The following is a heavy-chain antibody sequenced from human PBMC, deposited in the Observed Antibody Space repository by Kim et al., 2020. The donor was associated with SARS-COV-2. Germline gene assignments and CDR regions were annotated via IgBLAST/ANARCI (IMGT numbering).Heavy chain of an antibody. D-gene: IGHD5-12*01. V-gene: IGHV3-23*01. CDR2: ISASGGST. Sequence: GGSLRLSCAASGFTFSNYAMTWVRQAPGKGLEWVSAISASGGSTYYADSVKGRFTISRDKSKNTLYLQMNSLRAEDTAVYYCAKRGYSGYDYWFDPWGQGPLVTVS. CDR3: AKRGYSGYDYWFDP. J-gene: IGHJ5*02. CDR1: GFTFSNYA.